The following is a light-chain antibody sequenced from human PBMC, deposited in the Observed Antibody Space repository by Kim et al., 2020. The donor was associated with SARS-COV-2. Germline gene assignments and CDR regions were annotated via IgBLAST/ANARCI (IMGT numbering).Light chain of an antibody. Sequence: QSALTQPASVSGSPGQSITISCTGTSSDVGGYNYVSWYQQHPGKAPKLMIYDVSKRPSGVSNRFSGSKSGNTACLTISGLQAEDEADYYCSSYTSSSTLFGGGTQLTVL. CDR3: SSYTSSSTL. V-gene: IGLV2-14*01. CDR1: SSDVGGYNY. CDR2: DVS. J-gene: IGLJ3*02.